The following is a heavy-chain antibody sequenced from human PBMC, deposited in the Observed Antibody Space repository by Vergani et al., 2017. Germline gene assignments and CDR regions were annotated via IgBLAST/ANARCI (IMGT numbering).Heavy chain of an antibody. V-gene: IGHV1-18*04. CDR1: GGTFSSNS. D-gene: IGHD3-22*01. Sequence: QGQLAQSGAEVKKPGSSVKVSCKASGGTFSSNSISWVRQAPGQGLEWVGWISAQTGNTKSAQKLQGRVTMTTDTSTTTAYMELRSLRSDDTAVYYCASTTMLVGGDAFDIWGQGTMVTVSS. J-gene: IGHJ3*02. CDR3: ASTTMLVGGDAFDI. CDR2: ISAQTGNT.